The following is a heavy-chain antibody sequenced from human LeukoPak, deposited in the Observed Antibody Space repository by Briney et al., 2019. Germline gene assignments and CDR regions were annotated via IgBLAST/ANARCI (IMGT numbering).Heavy chain of an antibody. D-gene: IGHD3-10*01. CDR2: ISGSGGNT. J-gene: IGHJ4*02. CDR3: ARTLYYYGSGSYSDY. Sequence: PGGSLRLSCAASGFTFSSYGMSWVRQAPGKGLEWVSTISGSGGNTYYVDSVKGRFTISRDNSKNTLYLQMNSLRAEDTAVYYCARTLYYYGSGSYSDYWGQGTLVTVSS. V-gene: IGHV3-23*01. CDR1: GFTFSSYG.